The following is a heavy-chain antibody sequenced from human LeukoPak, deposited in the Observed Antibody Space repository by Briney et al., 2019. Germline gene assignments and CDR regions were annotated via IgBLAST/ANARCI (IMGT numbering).Heavy chain of an antibody. CDR2: IYYSGST. CDR3: ARGVIASTGRTFDY. J-gene: IGHJ4*02. D-gene: IGHD6-13*01. Sequence: SETLSLTCTVSGGSISSYYWSWIRQPPGKGLEWIGYIYYSGSTNYNPSLKSRVTISVDTSKNQFSLKLSSVTAADTAVYYCARGVIASTGRTFDYWGQGTLVTVSS. V-gene: IGHV4-59*01. CDR1: GGSISSYY.